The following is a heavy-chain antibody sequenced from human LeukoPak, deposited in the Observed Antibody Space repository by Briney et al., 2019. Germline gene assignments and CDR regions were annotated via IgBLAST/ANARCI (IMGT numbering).Heavy chain of an antibody. Sequence: SETLSLTCTVSGGSISSGGYYWSWIRQHPGKGLEWIGYIYYSGSTYYNPSLKSRVTISVDTSKNQFSLKLSSVTAADTAVYYCARIPLEDSSPYYYYYMDVWGKGTTVTVSS. CDR1: GGSISSGGYY. D-gene: IGHD6-6*01. CDR3: ARIPLEDSSPYYYYYMDV. J-gene: IGHJ6*03. V-gene: IGHV4-31*03. CDR2: IYYSGST.